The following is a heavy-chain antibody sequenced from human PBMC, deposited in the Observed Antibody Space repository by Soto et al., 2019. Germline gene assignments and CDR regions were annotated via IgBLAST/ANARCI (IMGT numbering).Heavy chain of an antibody. CDR2: VSGRGGST. V-gene: IGHV3-23*01. CDR3: XXXXXXXXXXYFXYYGFDV. Sequence: VQLLESGGGLVQPGGSLRLACTASGFTFNHYAMSWVXXXPXXXXEWVSAVSGRGGSTKYADSVKGRFIISRDNSNSXLXXXXXXLXXXXXXXXXXXXXXXXXXXXYFXYYGFDVWGQGTTVTVSS. J-gene: IGHJ6*01. CDR1: GFTFNHYA.